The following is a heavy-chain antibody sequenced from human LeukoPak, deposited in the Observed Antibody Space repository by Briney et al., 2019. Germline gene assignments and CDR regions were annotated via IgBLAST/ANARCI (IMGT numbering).Heavy chain of an antibody. J-gene: IGHJ4*02. V-gene: IGHV3-9*01. CDR2: ISWNSGSI. CDR1: GFTFDDYA. CDR3: AKDSGDSSGYYYGH. Sequence: GGSLRLSCAASGFTFDDYAMHCVRQAPGKGVEWVSGISWNSGSIGYADSVKGRFTISRDNAKNSLYLQMNSLRAEDTALYYCAKDSGDSSGYYYGHWGQGTLVTVSS. D-gene: IGHD3-22*01.